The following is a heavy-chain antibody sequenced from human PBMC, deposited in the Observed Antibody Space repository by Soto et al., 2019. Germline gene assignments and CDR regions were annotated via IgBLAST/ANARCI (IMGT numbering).Heavy chain of an antibody. Sequence: QVQLVQSGAEVKKPGSSVKVSCKASGGTFSSYAISWVRQAPGQGLEWMGGIIPIFGTANYAQKFQGRVTITADESTRTAYMELSSLSSEDTAVYYCASRIQPYALDIWGQGTMVTVSS. CDR1: GGTFSSYA. CDR3: ASRIQPYALDI. CDR2: IIPIFGTA. J-gene: IGHJ3*02. D-gene: IGHD5-18*01. V-gene: IGHV1-69*12.